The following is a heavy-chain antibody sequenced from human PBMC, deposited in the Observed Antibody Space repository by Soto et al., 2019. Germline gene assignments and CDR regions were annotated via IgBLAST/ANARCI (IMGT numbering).Heavy chain of an antibody. CDR3: ARARGFLEWLFIFDP. CDR1: GGSISSSSYY. CDR2: IYYSGST. V-gene: IGHV4-39*07. J-gene: IGHJ5*02. D-gene: IGHD3-3*01. Sequence: PSETLSLTCTVSGGSISSSSYYWGWIRQPPGKGLEWIGSIYYSGSTYYNPSLKSRVTISVDTSKNQFSLKLSSVTAADTAVYYCARARGFLEWLFIFDPWGQGTLVTVSS.